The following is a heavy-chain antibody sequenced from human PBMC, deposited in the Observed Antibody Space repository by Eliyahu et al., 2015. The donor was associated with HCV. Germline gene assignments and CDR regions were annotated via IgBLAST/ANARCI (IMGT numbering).Heavy chain of an antibody. V-gene: IGHV3-49*02. CDR3: TRIRTGTTDF. J-gene: IGHJ4*02. Sequence: KEYAASVKGRFTISRDDSRGXVYLQMNSLKTEDTGVYYCTRIRTGTTDFWGQGTQVTVSS. CDR2: K. D-gene: IGHD1-1*01.